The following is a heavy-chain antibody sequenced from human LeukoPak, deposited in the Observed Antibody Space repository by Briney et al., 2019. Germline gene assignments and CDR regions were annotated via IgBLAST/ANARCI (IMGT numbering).Heavy chain of an antibody. D-gene: IGHD6-19*01. CDR3: ARGGWYPESFQH. V-gene: IGHV4-59*01. Sequence: SETLSLTCTVSGGSISTYYWNWIRQPPGKGLEWIGYIYYSGSTNYNPSLKSQVTISVDTSKNQFSLKLSSVTAADTAVYYCARGGWYPESFQHWGQGALVTVSS. CDR1: GGSISTYY. J-gene: IGHJ1*01. CDR2: IYYSGST.